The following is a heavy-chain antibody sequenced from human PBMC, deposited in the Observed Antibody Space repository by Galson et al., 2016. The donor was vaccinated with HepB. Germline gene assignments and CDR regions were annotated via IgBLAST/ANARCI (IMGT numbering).Heavy chain of an antibody. CDR3: AKAKTRGGFGNYNYMDV. V-gene: IGHV3-23*01. J-gene: IGHJ6*03. D-gene: IGHD3-16*01. Sequence: SLRLSCAASGFTFDNYGMTWVRQASGKGLEWVSLISGSGVSTYYADSAKGRFTISRDNANNTLFLQMNSLSAEDTAIYYCAKAKTRGGFGNYNYMDVWGKGTTVTVSS. CDR2: ISGSGVST. CDR1: GFTFDNYG.